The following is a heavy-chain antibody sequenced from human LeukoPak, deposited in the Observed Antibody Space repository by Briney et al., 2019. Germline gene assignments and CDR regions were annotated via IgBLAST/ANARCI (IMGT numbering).Heavy chain of an antibody. D-gene: IGHD4-17*01. Sequence: GASVKVSCRASGYTFTGFYMHWVRQAPGQGLEWMGWINPNRGGTNYAQKFQGRVTMTRDTSISTAYMELSRLRSDDTAVYYCAKEEGIRVTIDWGQGALVTVSS. CDR3: AKEEGIRVTID. CDR2: INPNRGGT. J-gene: IGHJ4*02. V-gene: IGHV1-2*02. CDR1: GYTFTGFY.